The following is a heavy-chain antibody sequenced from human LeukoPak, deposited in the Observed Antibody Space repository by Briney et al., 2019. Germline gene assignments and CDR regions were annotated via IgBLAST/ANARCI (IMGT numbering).Heavy chain of an antibody. V-gene: IGHV1-69*04. CDR1: GGTFSSYA. CDR3: AREDGDYLGRLGY. Sequence: ASVKVSCKASGGTFSSYAISWVRQAPGQGLEWMGRIIPILGIANYAQKFQGRVTITADKSTSTAYMELSSLRSEDTAVYYCAREDGDYLGRLGYWGQGTLVTVSS. J-gene: IGHJ4*02. CDR2: IIPILGIA. D-gene: IGHD4-17*01.